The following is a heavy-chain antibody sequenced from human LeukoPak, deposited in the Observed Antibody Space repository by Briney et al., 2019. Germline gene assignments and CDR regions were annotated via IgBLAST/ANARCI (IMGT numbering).Heavy chain of an antibody. CDR1: GGSISSSSYY. J-gene: IGHJ6*03. D-gene: IGHD3-10*01. CDR3: ARVTYYYGSGSYIPPSYYMDV. Sequence: PSETLSLTCTVSGGSISSSSYYWGWIRQPPGKGLEWIGSIYYSGSTYYNPSLKSRVTISVDTSKNQFSLKLSSVTAADTAVYYCARVTYYYGSGSYIPPSYYMDVWGKGTTVTVSS. CDR2: IYYSGST. V-gene: IGHV4-39*07.